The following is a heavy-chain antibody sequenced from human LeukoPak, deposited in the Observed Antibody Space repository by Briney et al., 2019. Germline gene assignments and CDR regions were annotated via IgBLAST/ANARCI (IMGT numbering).Heavy chain of an antibody. CDR2: ISYDGSNK. CDR3: ASPAPTGYSSSWYGLGAFDI. J-gene: IGHJ3*02. V-gene: IGHV3-30-3*01. Sequence: GGSLRLSCAASGFTFSSYAMSWVRQAPGKGLEWVAVISYDGSNKYYADSVKGRFTISRDNSKNTLYLQMNSLRAEDTAVYYCASPAPTGYSSSWYGLGAFDIWGQGTMVTVSS. CDR1: GFTFSSYA. D-gene: IGHD6-13*01.